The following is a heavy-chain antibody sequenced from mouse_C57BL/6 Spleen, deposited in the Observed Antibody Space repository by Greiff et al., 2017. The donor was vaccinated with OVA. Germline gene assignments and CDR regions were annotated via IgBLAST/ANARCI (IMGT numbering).Heavy chain of an antibody. Sequence: VQLQQSGPELVKPGDSVKISCKASGYSFTGYFMNWVMQSHGKSLEWIGRINPYNGDTFYNQKFMGKATLTVDKSSRTAHMELRSLTSEDSAVYYCARPMDYYGSSYWYFDVWGTGTTVTGSS. CDR1: GYSFTGYF. V-gene: IGHV1-20*01. CDR3: ARPMDYYGSSYWYFDV. J-gene: IGHJ1*03. D-gene: IGHD1-1*01. CDR2: INPYNGDT.